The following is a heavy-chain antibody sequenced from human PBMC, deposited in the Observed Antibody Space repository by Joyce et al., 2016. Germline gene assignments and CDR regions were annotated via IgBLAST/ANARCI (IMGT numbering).Heavy chain of an antibody. CDR1: GGTFGSYA. V-gene: IGHV1-69*18. CDR3: ARAYPLPPLVQSPFDS. CDR2: IIPMFGTT. J-gene: IGHJ4*02. D-gene: IGHD3-10*01. Sequence: QVQLVQSGAEVKKPGSSVKVSCKSSGGTFGSYAINWVRQAPGQGLEWMGRIIPMFGTTNDAQKFQGRVTIIADESTGTAYMELSSLRSEDTAVYYCARAYPLPPLVQSPFDSWGQGTLVTVSS.